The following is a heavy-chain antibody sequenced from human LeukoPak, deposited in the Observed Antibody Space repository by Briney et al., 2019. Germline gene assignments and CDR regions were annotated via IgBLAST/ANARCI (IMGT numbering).Heavy chain of an antibody. Sequence: GESLKISCKGSGYSFTSYWIGWVRQMPGKGLEWMGIIYPGGSDTRYSPSFQGQVTISADKSISTAYLQWSSLKASDTAMYYCARRLRIAAAGDYFDYWGQGTLVTVSS. CDR1: GYSFTSYW. V-gene: IGHV5-51*01. J-gene: IGHJ4*02. D-gene: IGHD6-13*01. CDR3: ARRLRIAAAGDYFDY. CDR2: IYPGGSDT.